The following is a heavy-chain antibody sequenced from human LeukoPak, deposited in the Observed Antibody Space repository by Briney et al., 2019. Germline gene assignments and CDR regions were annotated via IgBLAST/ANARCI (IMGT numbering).Heavy chain of an antibody. CDR2: ISYDGANK. V-gene: IGHV3-30*03. CDR3: ARWSLLETIYNTAWPYYFDY. CDR1: GFTFSTYG. D-gene: IGHD1-14*01. Sequence: GGSLRLSCAASGFTFSTYGMHWVRQAPGKGLEWVAVISYDGANKYYADSVKGRFTISRDSSKTTLYLQMNSLRVEDTAVYYCARWSLLETIYNTAWPYYFDYWGQGTLVTVSS. J-gene: IGHJ4*02.